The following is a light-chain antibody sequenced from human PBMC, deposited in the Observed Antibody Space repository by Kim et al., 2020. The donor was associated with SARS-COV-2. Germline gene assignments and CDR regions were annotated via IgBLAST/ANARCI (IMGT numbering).Light chain of an antibody. J-gene: IGKJ2*01. CDR1: QSVSGIY. V-gene: IGKV3-20*01. Sequence: SPGERATRHCRPSQSVSGIYLAWYQQKPGQAPRLLSYGASSRATGIPDRLSGSGSGSDFTLTISRLEPEDFAVYYCQQYGSSLYTFGQGTKLEI. CDR3: QQYGSSLYT. CDR2: GAS.